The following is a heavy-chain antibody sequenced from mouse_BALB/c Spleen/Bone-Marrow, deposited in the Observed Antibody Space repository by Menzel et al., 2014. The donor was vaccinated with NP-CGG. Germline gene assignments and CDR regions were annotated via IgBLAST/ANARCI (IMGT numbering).Heavy chain of an antibody. CDR3: ARNYYDSSFYFDY. J-gene: IGHJ2*01. V-gene: IGHV2-6-7*01. CDR2: IWGDGRT. D-gene: IGHD1-1*01. Sequence: QLQQTGPGLMAPSQSLSITCTVSGFSLTDYGVNWVRQPPGKGLEWLGMIWGDGRTDYNSALKSRLSISKDNSKSQVFLKMNSLQTDDTARYYCARNYYDSSFYFDYWGQSATPAVSS. CDR1: GFSLTDYG.